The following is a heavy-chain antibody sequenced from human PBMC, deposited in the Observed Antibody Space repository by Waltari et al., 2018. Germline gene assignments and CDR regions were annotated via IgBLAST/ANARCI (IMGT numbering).Heavy chain of an antibody. J-gene: IGHJ4*02. V-gene: IGHV3-30*18. Sequence: QVQLVESGGGGVQPGRSLRLSCAAPGSTSSSYGIPWVRQAPGKGLEWVAVISYDGSNKYYADSVKGRFTISRDNSKNTLYLQMNSLRAEDTAVYYCAKDEAGTPRGWGQGTLVTVSS. CDR3: AKDEAGTPRG. CDR1: GSTSSSYG. CDR2: ISYDGSNK. D-gene: IGHD6-19*01.